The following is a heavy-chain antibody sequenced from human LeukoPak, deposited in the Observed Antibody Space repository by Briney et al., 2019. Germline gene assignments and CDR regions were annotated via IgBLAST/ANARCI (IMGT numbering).Heavy chain of an antibody. CDR3: ARSYSSSEGYYMDV. CDR2: IDSSGGST. CDR1: GGTFSSYA. Sequence: ASVKVSCKASGGTFSSYAISWVRQAPGQGLEWMGIIDSSGGSTRYAQRFQGRVTMTRDTSTSTVYMELSSLRSEDTAVYYCARSYSSSEGYYMDVWGKGTTVTVSS. J-gene: IGHJ6*03. D-gene: IGHD6-6*01. V-gene: IGHV1-46*01.